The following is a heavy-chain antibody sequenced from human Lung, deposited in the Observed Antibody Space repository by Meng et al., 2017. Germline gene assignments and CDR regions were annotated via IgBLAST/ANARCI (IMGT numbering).Heavy chain of an antibody. D-gene: IGHD6-19*01. J-gene: IGHJ5*02. CDR2: IGHSGFT. CDR1: VGSIRTSGYY. CDR3: VRSSAWVRTGFDP. V-gene: IGHV4-39*01. Sequence: QSELQESGPGLVKPWEALSLTCSGSVGSIRTSGYYWGWIRQPPGKGLEWIGSIGHSGFTYYTPSLKSRVAVSLDTSKSQFSLMLTSVTAADTAVYYCVRSSAWVRTGFDPWGQGTLVTVSS.